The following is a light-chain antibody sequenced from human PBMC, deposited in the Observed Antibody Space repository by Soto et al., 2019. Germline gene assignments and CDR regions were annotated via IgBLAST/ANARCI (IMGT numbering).Light chain of an antibody. CDR1: QSVSNNY. J-gene: IGKJ5*01. Sequence: EIVLTQSPGTLSLSPGERATLSCRASQSVSNNYLAWYQQKPGQAPRLLIYGASNRATGIPDRFSGSGSGTDFTLTISRLEPEDFAVYFCPQYNYLITVGQVTRLEIK. CDR3: PQYNYLIT. V-gene: IGKV3-20*01. CDR2: GAS.